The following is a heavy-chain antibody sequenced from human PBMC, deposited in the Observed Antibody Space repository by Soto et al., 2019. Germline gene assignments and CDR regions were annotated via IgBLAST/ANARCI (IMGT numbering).Heavy chain of an antibody. CDR3: ARPYSSSSGGRFDY. J-gene: IGHJ4*02. Sequence: ASVKVSCKASGYTFTGYYMHWVRQAPGQGLEWMGWINPNSGGTNYAQKFQGWVTMTRDTSISTAYMELSRLRSDDTAVYYCARPYSSSSGGRFDYWGQGTLVTVYS. D-gene: IGHD6-6*01. CDR1: GYTFTGYY. V-gene: IGHV1-2*04. CDR2: INPNSGGT.